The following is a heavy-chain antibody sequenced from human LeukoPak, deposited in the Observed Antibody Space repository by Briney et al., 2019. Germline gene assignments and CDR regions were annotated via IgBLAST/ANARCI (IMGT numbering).Heavy chain of an antibody. Sequence: GGSLRLSCAASGFTFSSYAMSWVRQAPGKGLEWVSAISGSGGSTYYADSVRGRFTISRDNSKNTLYLQMNNLRADDTAVYYCVKKGQADDYGNPDWGQGALVTVSP. CDR2: ISGSGGST. J-gene: IGHJ4*02. CDR3: VKKGQADDYGNPD. D-gene: IGHD4-17*01. CDR1: GFTFSSYA. V-gene: IGHV3-23*01.